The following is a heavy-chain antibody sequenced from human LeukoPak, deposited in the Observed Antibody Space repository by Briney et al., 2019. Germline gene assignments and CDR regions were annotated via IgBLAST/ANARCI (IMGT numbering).Heavy chain of an antibody. Sequence: GGSLRLSCAASGFTFSSYGMHWVRQAPGKGLEWVAVVWYDGSNKYYADSVKGRFTISRDNSKNTLYLQMNSLRAEDTAVYYCARDGIVVVPAAMLHNYYYGMDVWGQGTTVTVSS. CDR1: GFTFSSYG. D-gene: IGHD2-2*01. CDR3: ARDGIVVVPAAMLHNYYYGMDV. CDR2: VWYDGSNK. V-gene: IGHV3-33*01. J-gene: IGHJ6*02.